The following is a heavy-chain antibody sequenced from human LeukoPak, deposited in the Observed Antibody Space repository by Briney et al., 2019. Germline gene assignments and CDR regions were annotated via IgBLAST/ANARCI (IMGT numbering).Heavy chain of an antibody. CDR1: GFTFNNYG. CDR2: IRYDGSNK. Sequence: GGSLRLSCAASGFTFNNYGMHWVRQAPGKGLEWVAFIRYDGSNKYYADSVKGRFTISRDNSKNTLYLQMNSLRAEDTAVYYCAKDGGDYGDYEDYYYYYMDVWGKGTTVTISS. CDR3: AKDGGDYGDYEDYYYYYMDV. V-gene: IGHV3-30*02. D-gene: IGHD4-17*01. J-gene: IGHJ6*03.